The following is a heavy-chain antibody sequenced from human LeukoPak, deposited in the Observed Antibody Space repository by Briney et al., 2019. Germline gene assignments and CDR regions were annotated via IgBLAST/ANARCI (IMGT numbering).Heavy chain of an antibody. J-gene: IGHJ6*03. Sequence: GASVKVSCKASGYTFTSYYMHWVRQAPGQGLEWMAIINPSGGSTRYAQKFQGRVTITTDESTSTAYMELSSLRSEDTAVYYCARGDLRYLDWPPEHYYMDVWGKGTTVTVSS. CDR3: ARGDLRYLDWPPEHYYMDV. V-gene: IGHV1-46*01. D-gene: IGHD3-9*01. CDR2: INPSGGST. CDR1: GYTFTSYY.